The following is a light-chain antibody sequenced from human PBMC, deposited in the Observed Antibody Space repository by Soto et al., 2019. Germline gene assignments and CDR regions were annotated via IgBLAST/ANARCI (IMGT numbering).Light chain of an antibody. V-gene: IGKV2-28*01. CDR2: LGS. Sequence: DIVMTQSPLSLPVTPGEPASISCRSSQSLLHSNGYNYLDWYLQKPGQSPQLLIYLGSNRAAGVPGRFSGSGSGPNCILKISRVEAEDVGIQYHQQALQTPALTFGGGTKVEIK. CDR3: QQALQTPALT. CDR1: QSLLHSNGYNY. J-gene: IGKJ4*01.